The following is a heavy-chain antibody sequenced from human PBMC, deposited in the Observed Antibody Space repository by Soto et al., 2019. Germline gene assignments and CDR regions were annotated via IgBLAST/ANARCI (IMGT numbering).Heavy chain of an antibody. CDR2: MNHNNGNT. D-gene: IGHD6-19*01. CDR1: GYTFTSYD. Sequence: QVQLVQSGAEVKKHGASVKVSCKASGYTFTSYDINWVRQATGQGLESMGWMNHNNGNTGYAQKFQGKDTMTRNTSISTAYMELSSLRSEDTAVYYCAREVVGAVAGWGQGTLVTVSS. V-gene: IGHV1-8*01. J-gene: IGHJ4*02. CDR3: AREVVGAVAG.